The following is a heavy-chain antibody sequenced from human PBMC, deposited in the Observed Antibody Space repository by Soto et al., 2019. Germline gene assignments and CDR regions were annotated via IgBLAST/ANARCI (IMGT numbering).Heavy chain of an antibody. J-gene: IGHJ5*02. D-gene: IGHD4-17*01. CDR2: ISYDGSNK. CDR1: GFTFSSYA. Sequence: QVQLVESGGGVVHPGRSLRLSCAASGFTFSSYAMHWVRQAPGKGLEWVAVISYDGSNKYYADSVKGRFTISRDNSKNTLYLQMNSLRAEDTAVYYCAREDGDYVLSPLFDPWGQGTLVTVSS. CDR3: AREDGDYVLSPLFDP. V-gene: IGHV3-30-3*01.